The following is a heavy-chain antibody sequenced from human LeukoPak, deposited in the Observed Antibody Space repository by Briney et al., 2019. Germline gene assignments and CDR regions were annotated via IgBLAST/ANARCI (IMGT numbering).Heavy chain of an antibody. D-gene: IGHD7-27*01. Sequence: PSETLSLTCTVSGGSISSDYWSWIRQSPGKGLEWIGYIYYSGTTSYNPSLKSRVTISLDTSKNQFSLKLSSVTAADTAVYFCARGANWGSPDYWGQGTLVTVSS. V-gene: IGHV4-59*01. J-gene: IGHJ4*02. CDR3: ARGANWGSPDY. CDR2: IYYSGTT. CDR1: GGSISSDY.